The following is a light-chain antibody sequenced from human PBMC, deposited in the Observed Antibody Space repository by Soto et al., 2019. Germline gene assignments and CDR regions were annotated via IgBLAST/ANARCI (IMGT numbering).Light chain of an antibody. V-gene: IGLV2-8*01. Sequence: QSALTQPPSASGFPGQSVTISCTGAASNVGGYNYVSWYQQHPGKAPKLIISEFRQRPSGVPDRFFASKSGNTASLTVSGLQAEDEADYYCSSCAGSNNVIFGGGTKLTVL. CDR3: SSCAGSNNVI. CDR1: ASNVGGYNY. J-gene: IGLJ2*01. CDR2: EFR.